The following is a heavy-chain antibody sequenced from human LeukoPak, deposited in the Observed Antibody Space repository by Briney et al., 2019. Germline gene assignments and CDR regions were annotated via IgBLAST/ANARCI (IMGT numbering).Heavy chain of an antibody. CDR3: ARDRPGARTNWFDP. CDR1: GGSISSGGYY. Sequence: SETLSLTCTVSGGSISSGGYYWNWIRQHPGKGLEWIGRIYTSGSTNYNPSLKSRVTISVDTSKNQFSLKLSSETAADTAVYFCARDRPGARTNWFDPWGQGTLVTVSS. D-gene: IGHD2-2*01. J-gene: IGHJ5*02. V-gene: IGHV4-61*02. CDR2: IYTSGST.